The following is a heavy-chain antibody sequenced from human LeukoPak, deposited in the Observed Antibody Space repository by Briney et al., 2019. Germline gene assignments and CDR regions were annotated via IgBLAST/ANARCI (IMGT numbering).Heavy chain of an antibody. V-gene: IGHV1-18*01. CDR1: GYTFTSYG. D-gene: IGHD3-10*01. J-gene: IGHJ4*02. Sequence: ASVKVSCKASGYTFTSYGISWVRQAPGQGLEWMGWISAYNGNTNYAQKLQGRVTMTTDTSTSTAYMELRSLRSDDTAVYYCARYMVRGVMANYFAYWGQGTLVTVSS. CDR3: ARYMVRGVMANYFAY. CDR2: ISAYNGNT.